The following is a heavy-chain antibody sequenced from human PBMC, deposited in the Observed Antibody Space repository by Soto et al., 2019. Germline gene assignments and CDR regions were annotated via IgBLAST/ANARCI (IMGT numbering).Heavy chain of an antibody. D-gene: IGHD2-2*01. Sequence: SETLSLTCDVSGVSISSSHWWCWLRQPPGKGLEWIGEVYHSGSANYNPSLKSRVSMSVDKSKNQFSLRLTSVTAADTALYFCAGIAVVPSALDPWGQGTLVTVSS. J-gene: IGHJ5*02. V-gene: IGHV4-4*02. CDR1: GVSISSSHW. CDR2: VYHSGSA. CDR3: AGIAVVPSALDP.